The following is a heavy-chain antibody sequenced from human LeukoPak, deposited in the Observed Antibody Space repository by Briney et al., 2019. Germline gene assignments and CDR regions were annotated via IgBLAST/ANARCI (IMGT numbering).Heavy chain of an antibody. D-gene: IGHD2-15*01. CDR3: ATDLSLGYCSGGSCSLKFDP. CDR2: MNPNSGNT. CDR1: GYTFTSYD. J-gene: IGHJ5*02. V-gene: IGHV1-8*01. Sequence: ASVKVSCKASGYTFTSYDINWVRQATGQGLEWMGWMNPNSGNTGYAQKFQGRVTMTRNTSISTAYMELSSLRSEDTAVYYCATDLSLGYCSGGSCSLKFDPWGQGTLVTVSS.